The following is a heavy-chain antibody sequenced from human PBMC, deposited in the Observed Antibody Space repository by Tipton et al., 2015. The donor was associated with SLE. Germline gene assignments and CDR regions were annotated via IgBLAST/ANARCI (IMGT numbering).Heavy chain of an antibody. Sequence: LRLSCAVYGGSFSGYYWTWIRQPPGKGLEWIGEINHSGNTNSNSSLKSRVTISVDTSRNQFSLKLTSVTAADTAVYFCARVPLGQRQTGYWYFDLWGRGTLVTVSS. V-gene: IGHV4-34*01. CDR1: GGSFSGYY. D-gene: IGHD1/OR15-1a*01. J-gene: IGHJ2*01. CDR3: ARVPLGQRQTGYWYFDL. CDR2: INHSGNT.